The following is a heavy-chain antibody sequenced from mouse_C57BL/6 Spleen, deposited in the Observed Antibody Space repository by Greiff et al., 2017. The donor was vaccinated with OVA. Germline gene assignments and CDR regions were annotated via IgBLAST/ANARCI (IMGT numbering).Heavy chain of an antibody. CDR3: GRGGLRRGGYFDY. V-gene: IGHV1-52*01. D-gene: IGHD2-4*01. CDR1: GYTFTSYW. Sequence: QVQLQQPGAELVRPGSSVKLSCKASGYTFTSYWMHWVKQRPIQGLEWIGNIDPSDSETHYNQKFKDKATLTVDKSSSTAYMQLSSLTSEDSAVYYGGRGGLRRGGYFDYWGQGTTLTVSS. CDR2: IDPSDSET. J-gene: IGHJ2*01.